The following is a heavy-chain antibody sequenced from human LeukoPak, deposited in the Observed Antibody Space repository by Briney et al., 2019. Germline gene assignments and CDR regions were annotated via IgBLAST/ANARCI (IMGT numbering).Heavy chain of an antibody. CDR2: ISSSSSYI. J-gene: IGHJ3*02. Sequence: GGSLRLSCAASGFTFSSYSMNWVRQAPGKGLEWVSSISSSSSYIYYADSVKGRFTISRDNAKNSLYLQMNSLRAEDTAVYYCARGFYSGSYFPFDIWGQGKMVTVSS. V-gene: IGHV3-21*01. CDR1: GFTFSSYS. CDR3: ARGFYSGSYFPFDI. D-gene: IGHD1-26*01.